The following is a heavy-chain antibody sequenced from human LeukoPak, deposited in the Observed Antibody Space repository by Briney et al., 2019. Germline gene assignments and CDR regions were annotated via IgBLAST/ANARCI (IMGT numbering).Heavy chain of an antibody. D-gene: IGHD6-13*01. CDR1: GYTLSSYT. Sequence: GASVKVSCKASGYTLSSYTLHWVRQAPGQRPEWMGCIYAGNGNVKYSQNFQGRVTITRDTSASTAYMELSSLRSEDTAVYYCATGRKQQLVTWFDPWGQGTLVTVSS. J-gene: IGHJ5*02. CDR3: ATGRKQQLVTWFDP. CDR2: IYAGNGNV. V-gene: IGHV1-3*01.